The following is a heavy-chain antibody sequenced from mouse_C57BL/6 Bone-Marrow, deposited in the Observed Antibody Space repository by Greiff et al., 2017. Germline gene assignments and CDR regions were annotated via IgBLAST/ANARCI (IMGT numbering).Heavy chain of an antibody. D-gene: IGHD2-3*01. V-gene: IGHV5-6*01. J-gene: IGHJ3*01. CDR2: ISSGGSYT. Sequence: EVMLVESGGDLVKPGGSLKLSCAASGFTFSSYGMSWVRQTPDKGLEWVATISSGGSYTYYPDSVKGRVTLSRDTAKNTLYLQMSSLKSEDTAIDYWSGHGDGYPFAYWGQGTLVTVSA. CDR1: GFTFSSYG. CDR3: SGHGDGYPFAY.